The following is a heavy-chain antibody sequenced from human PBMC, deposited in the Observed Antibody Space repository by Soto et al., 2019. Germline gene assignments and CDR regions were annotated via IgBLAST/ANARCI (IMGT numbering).Heavy chain of an antibody. CDR1: GGSISSSSYY. J-gene: IGHJ5*02. CDR3: ARHNWWELHGGWFDP. Sequence: SETLSLTCTVSGGSISSSSYYWGWIRQPPGKGLEWIGSIYYSGSTYYNPSLKSRVTISVDTSKNQFSLKLSSVTAADTAVYYCARHNWWELHGGWFDPWGQGTLVTVSS. D-gene: IGHD1-26*01. V-gene: IGHV4-39*01. CDR2: IYYSGST.